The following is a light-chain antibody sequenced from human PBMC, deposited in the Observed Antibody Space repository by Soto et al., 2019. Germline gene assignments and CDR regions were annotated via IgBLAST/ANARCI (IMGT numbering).Light chain of an antibody. CDR2: DAT. CDR1: KIGSKI. CDR3: CSSGGSPTYV. V-gene: IGLV3-21*02. J-gene: IGLJ1*01. Sequence: SYELTQPPSVSVAPGQTAKITCGGDKIGSKIVHWYKQRPGQAPVAVVFDATDRPSGVSNRFSGSKSGNTASLTISGLKVEDEADYYCCSSGGSPTYVFGTGTKLTVL.